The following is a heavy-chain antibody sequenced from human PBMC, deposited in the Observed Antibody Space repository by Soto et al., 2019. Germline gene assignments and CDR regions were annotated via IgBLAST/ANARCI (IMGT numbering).Heavy chain of an antibody. Sequence: GGSLRLSCAASGFIFSNAWINWVRQAPGKGLEWVGRVKSKTDGGTTDFAAPVKGRFAISRDDSKNMVYLEMNSLKTENKAKYYCTTDPYITKIIVRFDSWGHGTRVT. D-gene: IGHD1-20*01. CDR3: TTDPYITKIIVRFDS. CDR2: VKSKTDGGTT. CDR1: GFIFSNAW. V-gene: IGHV3-15*07. J-gene: IGHJ4*01.